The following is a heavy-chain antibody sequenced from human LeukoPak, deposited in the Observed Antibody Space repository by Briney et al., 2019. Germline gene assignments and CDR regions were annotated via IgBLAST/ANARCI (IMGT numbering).Heavy chain of an antibody. CDR3: ARDPAAGGSPALVGFSGAV. J-gene: IGHJ4*02. CDR1: GYTFTGYY. Sequence: GASVKVSCKASGYTFTGYYMHWVRQAPGQGLEWMGWINPNSGGTNYAQKFQGRVTMTRDTSISTAYMELRRLRSDDTAVYYCARDPAAGGSPALVGFSGAVWGQGTLVTVSS. D-gene: IGHD1-26*01. CDR2: INPNSGGT. V-gene: IGHV1-2*02.